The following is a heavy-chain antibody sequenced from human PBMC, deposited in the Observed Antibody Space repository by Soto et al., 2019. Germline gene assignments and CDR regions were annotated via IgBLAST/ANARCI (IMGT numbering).Heavy chain of an antibody. J-gene: IGHJ2*01. CDR2: ISSSSSYI. V-gene: IGHV3-21*01. Sequence: EVQLVESGGGLVKPGGSLRLSCAASGFTFSSYSMNWVRQAPGKGLEWVSSISSSSSYIYYADSVKGRFTISRDNAKNSLYLQMNSLRAEDTDVYYCARGGTGGSYPYWYFDLWGRGTLVTVSS. D-gene: IGHD1-26*01. CDR3: ARGGTGGSYPYWYFDL. CDR1: GFTFSSYS.